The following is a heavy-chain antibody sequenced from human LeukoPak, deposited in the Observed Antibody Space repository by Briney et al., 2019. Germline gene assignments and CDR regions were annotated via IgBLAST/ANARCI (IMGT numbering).Heavy chain of an antibody. V-gene: IGHV3-11*06. CDR3: ARDTPEPGLYAFDI. CDR1: GFTFSDYY. D-gene: IGHD1-14*01. Sequence: GGSLRLSCAASGFTFSDYYMSWLRQAPGKGLEWVSSISSSSSYIYYADSVKGRFTISRDNAKNSLYLQMNSLRAEDTAVYYCARDTPEPGLYAFDIWGQGTMVTVSS. J-gene: IGHJ3*02. CDR2: ISSSSSYI.